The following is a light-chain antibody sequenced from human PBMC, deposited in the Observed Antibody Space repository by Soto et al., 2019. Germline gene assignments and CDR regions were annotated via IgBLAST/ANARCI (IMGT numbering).Light chain of an antibody. V-gene: IGKV1-9*01. J-gene: IGKJ5*01. CDR3: QQLFNSPIT. CDR1: QVISTS. CDR2: AAS. Sequence: DIQLTHSPSFLSPTIQDSVTMTCRASQVISTSLAWYQVKPGKAPKLLIYAASTLESGVPSRFSATVSGTEFSLTITSLQPEDFATYYCQQLFNSPITFGQGTLLENK.